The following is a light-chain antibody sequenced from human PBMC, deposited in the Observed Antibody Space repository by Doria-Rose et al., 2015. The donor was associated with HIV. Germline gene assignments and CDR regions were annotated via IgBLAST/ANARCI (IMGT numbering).Light chain of an antibody. CDR3: HQYGTSWT. CDR1: QSFSGTY. V-gene: IGKV3-20*01. Sequence: DIVMTQSPGTLSLSPGERATLSCSASQSFSGTYLAWYQQKPGQAPSLLIYDGSTRATGIPDRFSASGSGTDFTLTINRLEPEDFALYYCHQYGTSWTFGQGTKVEI. J-gene: IGKJ1*01. CDR2: DGS.